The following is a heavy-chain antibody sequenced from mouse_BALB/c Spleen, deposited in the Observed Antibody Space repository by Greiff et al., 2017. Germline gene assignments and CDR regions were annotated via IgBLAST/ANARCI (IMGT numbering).Heavy chain of an antibody. D-gene: IGHD2-1*01. CDR3: ARNGNYSYYYAMDY. CDR2: INPYNGGT. J-gene: IGHJ4*01. CDR1: GYSFTGYT. V-gene: IGHV1-18*01. Sequence: EVKLVESGPELVKPGASMKISCKASGYSFTGYTMNWVKQSHGKNLEWIGLINPYNGGTSYNQKFKGKATLTVDKSSSTAYMELLSLTSEDSAVYYCARNGNYSYYYAMDYWGQGTSVTVSS.